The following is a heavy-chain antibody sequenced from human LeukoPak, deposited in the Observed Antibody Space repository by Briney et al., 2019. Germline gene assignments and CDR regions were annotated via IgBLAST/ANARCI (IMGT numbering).Heavy chain of an antibody. Sequence: SETLSLTCTVSGGSISSYYWSWIRQPAGKGLEWIGRIYTSGSTDYYPSLKSRVTMSVYTSKNQFSLKLSSVTATDTAVYYCARDGTGYYASGSYYFDYWGQGTLVTVSS. CDR1: GGSISSYY. D-gene: IGHD3-10*01. J-gene: IGHJ4*02. V-gene: IGHV4-4*07. CDR2: IYTSGST. CDR3: ARDGTGYYASGSYYFDY.